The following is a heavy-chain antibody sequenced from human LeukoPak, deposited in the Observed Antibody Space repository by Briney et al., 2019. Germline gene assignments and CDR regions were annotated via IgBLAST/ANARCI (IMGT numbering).Heavy chain of an antibody. CDR1: AFTFTNYW. J-gene: IGHJ4*02. CDR3: VRDNCTGTSCHHFDY. Sequence: GGSLRLSCAASAFTFTNYWMSWVRQAPGKGLEWVANIKEDGSEKYYVDSVKGRFTISRDNAKNSLYLQMNSLRAEDTAVYYCVRDNCTGTSCHHFDYWGQGTLVTVSS. D-gene: IGHD2-2*01. V-gene: IGHV3-7*01. CDR2: IKEDGSEK.